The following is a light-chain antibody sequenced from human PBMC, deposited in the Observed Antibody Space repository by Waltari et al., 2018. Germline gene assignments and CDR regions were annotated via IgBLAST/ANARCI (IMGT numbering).Light chain of an antibody. V-gene: IGKV1-39*01. CDR2: KAS. Sequence: DIQMTQSPSSLSASVGDRVTITCRASENVNKYLNWYQQKPGKAPKLLIYKASTLQSGVPSRFSGSGSGTDYTFTISSLQSEDVATYYCQHGYGTPWTFGQGTKVEIK. CDR3: QHGYGTPWT. CDR1: ENVNKY. J-gene: IGKJ1*01.